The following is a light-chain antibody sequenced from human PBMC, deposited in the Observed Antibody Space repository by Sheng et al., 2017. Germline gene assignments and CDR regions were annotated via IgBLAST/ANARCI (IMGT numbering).Light chain of an antibody. J-gene: IGKJ4*01. CDR3: QQSFNSPLT. CDR2: AAS. Sequence: DIQMTQSPSSVSASVGDRVTITCRASQGISTWLVWYQQKPGRAPKLLIYAASSLQSGVPSRFSGSGSGTDFTLTISSLQPEDFATYYCQQSFNSPLTFGGGTKVEI. V-gene: IGKV1-12*01. CDR1: QGISTW.